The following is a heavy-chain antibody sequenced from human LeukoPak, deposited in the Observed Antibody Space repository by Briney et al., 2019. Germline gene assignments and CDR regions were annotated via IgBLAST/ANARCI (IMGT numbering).Heavy chain of an antibody. V-gene: IGHV3-74*01. Sequence: PGGSLRLSCAASRFTFSNYWMHWVRQAPGKGLVWVSRIYNDGSSTSYADSVKGRFTISRDNAKNSLYLQMNSLRAEDTAVYYCARAAGEVATIRYWGQGTLVTVSS. CDR3: ARAAGEVATIRY. D-gene: IGHD5-24*01. J-gene: IGHJ4*02. CDR2: IYNDGSST. CDR1: RFTFSNYW.